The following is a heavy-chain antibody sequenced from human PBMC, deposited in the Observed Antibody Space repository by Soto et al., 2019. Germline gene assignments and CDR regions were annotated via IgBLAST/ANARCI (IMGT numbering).Heavy chain of an antibody. J-gene: IGHJ3*02. D-gene: IGHD3-16*01. CDR2: ISGSGFST. CDR1: GFTFNAYA. Sequence: GGSLRLSCAASGFTFNAYAMSWVRQAPGQGLEWVSAISGSGFSTYYADSVKGRFSISSDSSKNTLFLQMNSLRADDTAVYFCATFTFGRPFDTWGQGTMVTVSS. CDR3: ATFTFGRPFDT. V-gene: IGHV3-23*01.